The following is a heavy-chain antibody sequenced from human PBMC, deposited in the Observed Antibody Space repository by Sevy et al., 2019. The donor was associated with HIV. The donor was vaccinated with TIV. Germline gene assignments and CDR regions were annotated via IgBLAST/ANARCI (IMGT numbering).Heavy chain of an antibody. J-gene: IGHJ4*02. D-gene: IGHD3-10*01. CDR2: IYYSGST. V-gene: IGHV4-31*03. Sequence: SETLSLTCTVSGGSISSGGYYWSWIRQHPGKGLEWIGYIYYSGSTYYNPSLKSRVTISVDTSKNQFSLKLSSVTAADTAVYYCARALWFGGHHFDYWVQGTLVTVSS. CDR1: GGSISSGGYY. CDR3: ARALWFGGHHFDY.